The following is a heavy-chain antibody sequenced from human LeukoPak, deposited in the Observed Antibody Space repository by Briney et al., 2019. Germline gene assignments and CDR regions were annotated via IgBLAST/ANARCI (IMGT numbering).Heavy chain of an antibody. CDR3: AREHYYDSSGYYYRPYYFDY. D-gene: IGHD3-22*01. V-gene: IGHV3-48*04. CDR2: ISSSSTI. CDR1: GFTFSSYS. J-gene: IGHJ4*02. Sequence: GGSLRLSCAASGFTFSSYSMNWVRQAPGKGLEWVSYISSSSTIYYADSVKGRFTISRDNAKNSLYLQMNSLRAEDTAVYYYAREHYYDSSGYYYRPYYFDYWGQGTLVTVSS.